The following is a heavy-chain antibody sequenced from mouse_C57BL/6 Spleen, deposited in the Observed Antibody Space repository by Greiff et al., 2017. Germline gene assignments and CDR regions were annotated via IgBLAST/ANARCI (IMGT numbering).Heavy chain of an antibody. CDR2: LNPNNGGT. V-gene: IGHV1-18*01. CDR1: GYTFTDYN. CDR3: ARRGSITYWYCEV. J-gene: IGHJ1*03. Sequence: VQLKQSGPELVKPGASVKIPCKASGYTFTDYNLAWVKQSHGKSLEWIGALNPNNGGTISNQQFKGKATLTVDKSSSTAYRELRSLTSEDTSVYYGARRGSITYWYCEVWGTGTTGTVAA.